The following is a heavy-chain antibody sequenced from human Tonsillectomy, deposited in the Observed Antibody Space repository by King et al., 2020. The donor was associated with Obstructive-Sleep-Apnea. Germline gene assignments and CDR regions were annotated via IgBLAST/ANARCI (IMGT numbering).Heavy chain of an antibody. CDR3: AKDMGGGPAANFDY. CDR2: ISDSTSGTGS. Sequence: VQLVESGGGLVQPGGSLRLSCAASGFTFSKFAMSWVRQAPGRGLEWVSAISDSTSGTGSYFADSVKGRFTLSRDNSKNTLYLHMNSLRADDTAPYYCAKDMGGGPAANFDYWGQGTLVTVSS. J-gene: IGHJ4*02. D-gene: IGHD2-2*01. CDR1: GFTFSKFA. V-gene: IGHV3-23*04.